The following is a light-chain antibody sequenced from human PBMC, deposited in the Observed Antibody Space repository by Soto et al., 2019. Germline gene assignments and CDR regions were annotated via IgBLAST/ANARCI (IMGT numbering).Light chain of an antibody. CDR3: QQGYNAPLT. J-gene: IGKJ4*01. CDR1: QNIATY. V-gene: IGKV1-39*01. CDR2: AAS. Sequence: DIRMTQSPSSLSASVGDRVTITCRASQNIATYLNWYQQKPGKAPKLLLYAASSLQSGVPSGFSGSGSGTDFTLTISSLQPEDFATYYCQQGYNAPLTFGGGTKVEI.